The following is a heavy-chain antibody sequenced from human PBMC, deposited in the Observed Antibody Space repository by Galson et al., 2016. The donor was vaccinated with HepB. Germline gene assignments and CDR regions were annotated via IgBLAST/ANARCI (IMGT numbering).Heavy chain of an antibody. J-gene: IGHJ4*02. CDR1: GFDFRKYA. CDR3: AKLSAVAARLSTPDY. Sequence: SLRLSCAASGFDFRKYAMTWVRQAPGKGLEWVSAISGSGDSAYYADSVKGRFTVSRDTSKNTLYLQMDSLRADDTAVYFCAKLSAVAARLSTPDYWGQGTQATVSS. V-gene: IGHV3-23*01. D-gene: IGHD6-6*01. CDR2: ISGSGDSA.